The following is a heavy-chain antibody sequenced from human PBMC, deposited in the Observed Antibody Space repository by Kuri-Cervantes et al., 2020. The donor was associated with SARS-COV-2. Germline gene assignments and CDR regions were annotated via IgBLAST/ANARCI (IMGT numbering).Heavy chain of an antibody. D-gene: IGHD6-13*01. CDR1: GFSLTPYGVG. CDR3: PRNIAAAGTGYFDY. V-gene: IGHV2-5*01. CDR2: IYWNDDK. Sequence: SGPTLVIPTQTLTLTCTFSGFSLTPYGVGVGWIRPPPGKALEWLALIYWNDDKRYSPSLKSRLTISMDTSKNQVVLTMTNMDPVDTATYYCPRNIAAAGTGYFDYWGQGTLVTVSS. J-gene: IGHJ4*02.